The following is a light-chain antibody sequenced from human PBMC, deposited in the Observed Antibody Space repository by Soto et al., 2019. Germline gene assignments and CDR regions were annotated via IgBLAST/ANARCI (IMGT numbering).Light chain of an antibody. V-gene: IGLV2-23*01. Sequence: QSALTQPASVSGSPGQSITVSCTGTSSDIGSYNLVSWYQHHPDKAPKLIMYENNKRPSGVSDRFSASKSGHTASLTISGLQAEDEADYFCCSYGGGDYVFGTGTKLTVL. CDR1: SSDIGSYNL. CDR2: ENN. CDR3: CSYGGGDYV. J-gene: IGLJ1*01.